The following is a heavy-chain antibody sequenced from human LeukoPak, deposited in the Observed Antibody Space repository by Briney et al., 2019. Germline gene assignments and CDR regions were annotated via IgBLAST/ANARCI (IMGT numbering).Heavy chain of an antibody. D-gene: IGHD2-2*01. Sequence: GGSLRLSCAASGFTVSSNYMSWVRQAPGKGLEWVSVIYSGGSTYYADSVKGRFTISRDNSKNTLYLQMNSLRAEDTAVYYCARRYCSSTSCRGAFDIWGQGTMVTVSS. CDR1: GFTVSSNY. CDR2: IYSGGST. CDR3: ARRYCSSTSCRGAFDI. J-gene: IGHJ3*02. V-gene: IGHV3-53*01.